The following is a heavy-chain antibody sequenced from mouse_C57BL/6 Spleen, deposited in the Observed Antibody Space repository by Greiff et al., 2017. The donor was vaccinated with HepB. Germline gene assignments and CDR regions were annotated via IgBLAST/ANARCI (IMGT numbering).Heavy chain of an antibody. CDR2: IRNKANGYTT. Sequence: EVKVEESGGGLVQPGGSLSLSCAASGFTFTDYYMSWVRQPPGKALEWLGFIRNKANGYTTEYSASVKGRFTISRDNSQSILYLQMNALRAEDSATYYCARYIEGAMDYWGQGTSVTVSS. CDR3: ARYIEGAMDY. V-gene: IGHV7-3*01. J-gene: IGHJ4*01. CDR1: GFTFTDYY.